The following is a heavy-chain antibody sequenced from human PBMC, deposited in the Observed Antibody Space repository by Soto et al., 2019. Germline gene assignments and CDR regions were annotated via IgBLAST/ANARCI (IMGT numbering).Heavy chain of an antibody. V-gene: IGHV3-11*01. CDR2: ISSSGSTI. CDR1: GFTFTDYY. D-gene: IGHD3-10*01. J-gene: IGHJ5*02. Sequence: QVQLVESGGGLVKPGGSLRLSCAASGFTFTDYYMRWIRQAPGKGLEWVSYISSSGSTIYYADSVKGRFTISRDNAKNSLYLQMNSMRGEDTAVYYCARVLAFYGRFDPWGQGTLVTVSS. CDR3: ARVLAFYGRFDP.